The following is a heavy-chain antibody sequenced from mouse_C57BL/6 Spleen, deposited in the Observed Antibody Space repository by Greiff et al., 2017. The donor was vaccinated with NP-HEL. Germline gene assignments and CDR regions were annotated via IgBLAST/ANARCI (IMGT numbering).Heavy chain of an antibody. Sequence: VKLMESGAELVRPGTSVKVSCKASGYAFTNYLIEWVKQRPGQGLEWIGVINPGSGGTNYNEKFKGKATLTADKSSSTAYMQLSSLTSEDSAVYFCARGGYYLYAMDYWGQGTSVTVSS. CDR2: INPGSGGT. V-gene: IGHV1-54*01. CDR1: GYAFTNYL. D-gene: IGHD2-3*01. J-gene: IGHJ4*01. CDR3: ARGGYYLYAMDY.